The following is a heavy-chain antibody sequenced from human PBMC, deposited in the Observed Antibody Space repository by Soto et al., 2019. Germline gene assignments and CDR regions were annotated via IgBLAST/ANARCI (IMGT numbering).Heavy chain of an antibody. CDR2: INPNSGGT. CDR3: ARDPGYYDILTGYSFNWFDP. J-gene: IGHJ5*02. D-gene: IGHD3-9*01. CDR1: GYTFTGYY. Sequence: WASVKVSCKASGYTFTGYYMHWVRQAPGQGLEWMGWINPNSGGTNYAQKFQGRVTMTRDTSISTAYMELSRLRSDDTAVYSCARDPGYYDILTGYSFNWFDPWGQGTLVTVSS. V-gene: IGHV1-2*02.